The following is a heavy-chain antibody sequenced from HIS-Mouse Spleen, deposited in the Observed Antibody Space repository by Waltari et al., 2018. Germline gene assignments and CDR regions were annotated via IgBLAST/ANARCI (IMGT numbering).Heavy chain of an antibody. D-gene: IGHD6-13*01. CDR2: IYYSGST. CDR3: AREIPYSSSWYDWYFDL. V-gene: IGHV4-39*07. CDR1: GGSLSSSRHY. Sequence: QLQLQESGPGLVKPSETLSLPCTVPGGSLSSSRHYWGWIRQPPGKGLEWIGSIYYSGSTYYNPSLKSRVTISVDTSKNQFSLKLSSVTAADTAVYYCAREIPYSSSWYDWYFDLWGRGTLVTVSS. J-gene: IGHJ2*01.